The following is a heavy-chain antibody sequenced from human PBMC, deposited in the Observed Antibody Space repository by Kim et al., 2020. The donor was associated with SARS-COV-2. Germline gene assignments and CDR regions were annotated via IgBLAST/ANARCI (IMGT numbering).Heavy chain of an antibody. CDR1: GITFNTYR. CDR2: ISSSSTTE. V-gene: IGHV3-48*02. CDR3: ARSYFESSGYLAY. D-gene: IGHD3-22*01. Sequence: SLRLSCAASGITFNTYRMNWVRQAPGKGLEWVASISSSSTTEYYADSVRGRFTISRDNGKNSLYLHMNSLRDEDTAVYYCARSYFESSGYLAYWGQGT. J-gene: IGHJ4*02.